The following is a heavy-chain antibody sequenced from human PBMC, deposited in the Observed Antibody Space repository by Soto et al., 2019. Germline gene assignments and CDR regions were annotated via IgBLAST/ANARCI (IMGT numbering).Heavy chain of an antibody. CDR3: SRDGVLRYFDWLLSPFEY. V-gene: IGHV3-21*01. J-gene: IGHJ4*02. D-gene: IGHD3-9*01. Sequence: LCCASSGFRLCSSSVTWFCQDQGKGLEWVSSISSSSSYIYYADSVKGRFTISRDNAKNSLYLQMNSLRAEDTAVYYCSRDGVLRYFDWLLSPFEYWGQGTLVTVSS. CDR2: ISSSSSYI. CDR1: GFRLCSSS.